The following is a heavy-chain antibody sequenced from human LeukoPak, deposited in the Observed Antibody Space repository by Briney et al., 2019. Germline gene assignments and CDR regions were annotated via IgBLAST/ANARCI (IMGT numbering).Heavy chain of an antibody. V-gene: IGHV3-23*01. CDR3: AKVMGSGSYYVFDY. CDR1: GFTFSSYA. D-gene: IGHD3-10*01. Sequence: GGSLRLSSAASGFTFSSYAMSWVRQAPGKGLEWVSAISGSGGSTYYADSVKGRLTISRDNSKNTLYLQMNSLRAEDTAVYYCAKVMGSGSYYVFDYWGQGTLVTVSS. J-gene: IGHJ4*02. CDR2: ISGSGGST.